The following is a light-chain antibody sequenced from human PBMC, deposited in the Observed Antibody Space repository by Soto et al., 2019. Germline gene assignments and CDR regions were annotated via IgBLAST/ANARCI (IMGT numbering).Light chain of an antibody. CDR3: GTWDSSLSVHV. CDR2: DNT. CDR1: ISNIGNNY. J-gene: IGLJ1*01. Sequence: QSLRTQPHSVCAAPGQKVPMSCSGSISNIGNNYVSWYQQVPGTAPKLLIYDNTKRPSGNPDRFSGSKYGTSATLGISGLQTGDEADYYCGTWDSSLSVHVFGTGTKVTVL. V-gene: IGLV1-51*01.